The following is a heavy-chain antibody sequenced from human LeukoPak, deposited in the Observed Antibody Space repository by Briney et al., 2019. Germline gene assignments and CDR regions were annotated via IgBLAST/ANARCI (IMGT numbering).Heavy chain of an antibody. V-gene: IGHV3-21*01. CDR2: ISSSSSYI. Sequence: PGGSLRLSCAASGFTFSSYSINWVRQAPGEGLEWVSSISSSSSYIYYADSVKGRFTISRDNAKNSLYLQMNSLRAEDTAVYYRARYLRGYSYGDAFDIWGQGTMVTVSS. J-gene: IGHJ3*02. CDR1: GFTFSSYS. D-gene: IGHD5-18*01. CDR3: ARYLRGYSYGDAFDI.